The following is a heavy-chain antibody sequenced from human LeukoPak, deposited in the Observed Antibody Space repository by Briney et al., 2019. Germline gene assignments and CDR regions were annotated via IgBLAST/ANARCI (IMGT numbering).Heavy chain of an antibody. D-gene: IGHD1-26*01. V-gene: IGHV3-33*01. J-gene: IGHJ3*02. Sequence: PGGSLRLSCAASGFTFSSYGMHWVRQAPGKELEWVAVIWYDGSNKYYADSVKGRFIISRDNSKNPLYLQMNSLRAEDTAVYYCARELGRVGAFDIWGQGTMVTVSS. CDR3: ARELGRVGAFDI. CDR1: GFTFSSYG. CDR2: IWYDGSNK.